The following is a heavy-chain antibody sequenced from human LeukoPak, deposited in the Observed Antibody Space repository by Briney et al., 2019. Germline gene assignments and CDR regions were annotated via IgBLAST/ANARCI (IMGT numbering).Heavy chain of an antibody. J-gene: IGHJ2*01. D-gene: IGHD3-10*01. CDR2: INPNSGGT. CDR3: ARDYFGSRGYFDF. V-gene: IGHV1-2*02. Sequence: ASVKVSCKASGYTFTGYYMHWVRQAPGQGLEWMGWINPNSGGTSYAQKFQGRVTMTRDTSISTAYMELSRLRSDDTAVYYCARDYFGSRGYFDFWGRGTLVTVSS. CDR1: GYTFTGYY.